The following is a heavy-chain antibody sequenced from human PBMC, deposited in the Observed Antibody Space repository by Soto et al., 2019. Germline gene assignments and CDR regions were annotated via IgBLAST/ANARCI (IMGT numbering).Heavy chain of an antibody. D-gene: IGHD2-21*02. J-gene: IGHJ6*02. CDR3: ARVRTGFIVVVTAIPYYYGMDV. V-gene: IGHV1-8*01. CDR2: MNPNSGNT. Sequence: ASVKVSFKASGYTFTSYYMNWVRQATGQGLECMGWMNPNSGNTGYAQKFQGRVTMTRNTSISTAYMELSSLRSEDTAVYYRARVRTGFIVVVTAIPYYYGMDVWGQGTTVTVSS. CDR1: GYTFTSYY.